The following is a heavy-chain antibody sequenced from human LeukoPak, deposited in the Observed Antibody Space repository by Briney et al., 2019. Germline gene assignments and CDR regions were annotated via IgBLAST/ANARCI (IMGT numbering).Heavy chain of an antibody. Sequence: SETLSLTCNVSGDTVINNHYYWGWIRQSPGKGLEWIANIFYSGALFSRGDTYYNPSLKSRVTISVDTSKNQFSLKLSSVTAADTAVYYCAREYLGCDPRRGWFDPWGQGTLVTVSS. J-gene: IGHJ5*02. CDR1: GDTVINNHYY. CDR3: AREYLGCDPRRGWFDP. CDR2: IFYSGALFSRGDT. D-gene: IGHD2-21*01. V-gene: IGHV4-39*07.